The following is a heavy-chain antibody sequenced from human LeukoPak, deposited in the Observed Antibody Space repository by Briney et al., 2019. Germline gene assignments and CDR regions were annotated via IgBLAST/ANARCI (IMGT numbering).Heavy chain of an antibody. Sequence: GGSLRLSCAASGFTFSNHPLHWVRQAPGKGLDWVATIPFDGSDKYYADSVRGRFTSSTDNSKSTFYVQMSRLKVEDTAVYYCPRTTARGVNVSDDWGQGSLVTVSS. J-gene: IGHJ4*02. D-gene: IGHD3-10*01. CDR1: GFTFSNHP. CDR3: PRTTARGVNVSDD. CDR2: IPFDGSDK. V-gene: IGHV3-30-3*01.